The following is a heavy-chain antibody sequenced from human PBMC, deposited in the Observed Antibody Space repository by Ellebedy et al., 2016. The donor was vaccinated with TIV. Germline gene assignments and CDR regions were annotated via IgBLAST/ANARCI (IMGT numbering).Heavy chain of an antibody. V-gene: IGHV3-33*01. CDR2: IGYDGSDK. D-gene: IGHD5-12*01. CDR1: GFTFSAFG. CDR3: ARAWIPYGLDF. J-gene: IGHJ6*02. Sequence: GESLKISCTASGFTFSAFGIHWVRQAPGKGLEWVAHIGYDGSDKYYADSVKGRFTISSDNSKSNLYLQMSSLRGEDTDVYYCARAWIPYGLDFWGHGTTVTVSS.